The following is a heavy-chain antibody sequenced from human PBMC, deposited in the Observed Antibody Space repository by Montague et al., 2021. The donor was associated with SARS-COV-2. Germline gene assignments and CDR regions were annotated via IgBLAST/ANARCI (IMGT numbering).Heavy chain of an antibody. CDR1: GGSFSGYY. Sequence: SETLSLTCAVYGGSFSGYYWSWIRQPPGKGLEWIGEINHSGSTKYNPSLKSRVTIPVDTSKNQFSLKLSSVTAADTAVYYCARRGDYGGPRFDYWGQGTLVSVSS. V-gene: IGHV4-34*01. J-gene: IGHJ4*02. CDR3: ARRGDYGGPRFDY. CDR2: INHSGST. D-gene: IGHD4-23*01.